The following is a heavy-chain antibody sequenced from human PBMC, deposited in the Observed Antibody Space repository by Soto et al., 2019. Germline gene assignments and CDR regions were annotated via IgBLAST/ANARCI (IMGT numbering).Heavy chain of an antibody. Sequence: QVQLVESGGGVVQPGRSLRLSCAASGFTFNSYGMHWVRQAPGKGLEWVAVISYDGSNKYYGDSVQGRFTISRDNSRNTLDLQMNSLRAEDTAVYYCAKKVGLQTLDYWGQGTLVTVSS. J-gene: IGHJ4*02. D-gene: IGHD5-18*01. CDR2: ISYDGSNK. V-gene: IGHV3-30*18. CDR1: GFTFNSYG. CDR3: AKKVGLQTLDY.